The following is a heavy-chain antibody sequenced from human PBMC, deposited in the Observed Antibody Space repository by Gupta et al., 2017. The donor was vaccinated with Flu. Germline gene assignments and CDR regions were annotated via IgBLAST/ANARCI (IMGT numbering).Heavy chain of an antibody. CDR1: AGTFNTYA. J-gene: IGHJ6*02. CDR3: ARDFRRWDMLGQYCSGGSCYYYRLGA. CDR2: IIPIFGTP. D-gene: IGHD2-15*01. V-gene: IGHV1-69*01. Sequence: QVQMVQSGAEVKKPGSSVKVSCKASAGTFNTYAISWVRQAPGQGLEWMGGIIPIFGTPNYAQKFQGRLTITADESSTTAYMELSSLTFEDTAVYFCARDFRRWDMLGQYCSGGSCYYYRLGAWGQGTTVTVSS.